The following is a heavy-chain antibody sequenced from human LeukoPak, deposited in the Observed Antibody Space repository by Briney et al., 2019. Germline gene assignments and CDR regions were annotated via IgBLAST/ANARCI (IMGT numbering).Heavy chain of an antibody. Sequence: PGGSLRLSCAASGFTFSSYGMHWVRQAPGKGLEWVAVISYDGSNKYYVDSVKGRFTISRDNSKNTLYLQMNSLRAEDTAVYYCAKGCGAYCYWDFDYWGQGTLVTVSS. CDR2: ISYDGSNK. V-gene: IGHV3-30*18. J-gene: IGHJ4*02. CDR3: AKGCGAYCYWDFDY. CDR1: GFTFSSYG. D-gene: IGHD2-21*02.